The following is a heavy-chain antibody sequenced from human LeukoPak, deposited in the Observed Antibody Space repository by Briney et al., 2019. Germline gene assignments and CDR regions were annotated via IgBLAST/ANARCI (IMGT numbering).Heavy chain of an antibody. D-gene: IGHD6-6*01. CDR3: ARLQSSSSRYYYYYGMDV. V-gene: IGHV5-51*01. Sequence: GESLKISCKGSGYSFTNYWIAWVRPMPGKGLEWMGIIYPVDSDTRYSPSFQGQVTISADKSISTAYLQWSSLKASDTAMYYCARLQSSSSRYYYYYGMDVWGQGTMVTVSS. J-gene: IGHJ6*02. CDR1: GYSFTNYW. CDR2: IYPVDSDT.